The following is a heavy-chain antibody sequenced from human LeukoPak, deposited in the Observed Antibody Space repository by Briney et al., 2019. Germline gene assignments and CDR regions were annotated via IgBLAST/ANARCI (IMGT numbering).Heavy chain of an antibody. J-gene: IGHJ3*02. CDR1: GFTFSSYG. D-gene: IGHD4-11*01. V-gene: IGHV3-30*18. Sequence: AGGSLRLSCAASGFTFSSYGMHWVRQAPGKGLEWVAVISYDGSNKYYADSVKGRFTISRDNSKNTLYLQMNSLRAEDTAVYYCAKFPKGPYGNYVTDAFDIWGQGTMVTVPS. CDR2: ISYDGSNK. CDR3: AKFPKGPYGNYVTDAFDI.